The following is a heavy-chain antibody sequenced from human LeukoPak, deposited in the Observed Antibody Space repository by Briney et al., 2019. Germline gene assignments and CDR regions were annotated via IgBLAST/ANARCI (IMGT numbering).Heavy chain of an antibody. CDR3: AKESLEWLLSYYYYMDV. V-gene: IGHV3-23*01. Sequence: PGGSLRLFCAASGFTFSSYAMSWVRQAPGKGLEWVSAISGSGGSTYYADSVKGRFTISRDNSKNTLYLQMNSLRAEDTAVYYCAKESLEWLLSYYYYMDVWGIGTTVTVSS. J-gene: IGHJ6*03. D-gene: IGHD3-3*01. CDR2: ISGSGGST. CDR1: GFTFSSYA.